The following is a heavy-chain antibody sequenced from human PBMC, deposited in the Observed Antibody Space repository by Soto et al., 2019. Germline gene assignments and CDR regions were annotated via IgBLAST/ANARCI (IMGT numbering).Heavy chain of an antibody. CDR3: ARHRPSRYYVTSGYFPAY. D-gene: IGHD3-22*01. Sequence: TSETLSLTCTVSGASISSDYYYWGWIRQPPGKGLEWIGIINYRGSTYHSPSLNSRVTISVDTSKNQFSVRLTSVTAADTAVYYCARHRPSRYYVTSGYFPAYWGQGALVTVSS. CDR1: GASISSDYYY. J-gene: IGHJ4*02. CDR2: INYRGST. V-gene: IGHV4-39*01.